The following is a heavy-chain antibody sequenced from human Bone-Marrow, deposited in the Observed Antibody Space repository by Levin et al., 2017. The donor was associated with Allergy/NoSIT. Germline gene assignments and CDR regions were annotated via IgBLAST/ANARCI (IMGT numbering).Heavy chain of an antibody. Sequence: SETLSLTCTVSGASMSSGESYWNWIRQPPGKGLEWIGYIYYSESPYYNPSLKSRVTISVDTSKKQFSLKLNSVTAADTAVSYCDRGRFWSGFYNYFDYWGQGTLVTVSP. CDR3: DRGRFWSGFYNYFDY. CDR1: GASMSSGESY. J-gene: IGHJ4*02. V-gene: IGHV4-30-4*01. D-gene: IGHD3-3*01. CDR2: IYYSESP.